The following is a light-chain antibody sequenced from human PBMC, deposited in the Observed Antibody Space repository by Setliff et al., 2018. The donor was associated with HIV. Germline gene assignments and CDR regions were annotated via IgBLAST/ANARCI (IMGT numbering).Light chain of an antibody. CDR2: DVT. CDR1: SSDVGGYNY. CDR3: CSYAGSYTSLYV. J-gene: IGLJ1*01. V-gene: IGLV2-11*01. Sequence: QSALAQPRSVSGSPGQSVTISCTGTSSDVGGYNYVSWYQHLPGKAPKLMIYDVTKRPSGVPDRFSGSKSGNTASLTISGLQSEDEADYYCCSYAGSYTSLYVFGTGTXVTVL.